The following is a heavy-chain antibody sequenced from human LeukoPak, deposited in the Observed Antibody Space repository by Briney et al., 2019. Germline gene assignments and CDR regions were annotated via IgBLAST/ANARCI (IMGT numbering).Heavy chain of an antibody. D-gene: IGHD2-8*01. CDR1: GGSISSYY. CDR2: IYYSGST. J-gene: IGHJ5*02. Sequence: SETLSLTRTVSGGSISSYYWNWIRQPPGKGLEWIGNIYYSGSTNYNPSLKSRVTISVDTSKNQFSLKLSSVAAADTAVYYCAREGFCSNGVCSNWFDPWGQGTPVTVSS. V-gene: IGHV4-59*01. CDR3: AREGFCSNGVCSNWFDP.